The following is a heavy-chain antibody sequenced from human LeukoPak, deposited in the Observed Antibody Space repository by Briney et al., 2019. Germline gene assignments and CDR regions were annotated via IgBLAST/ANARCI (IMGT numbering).Heavy chain of an antibody. Sequence: GESLKISCKGSGYRFTNQWIGWVRQMPGKGLEWMGIIYPADSDTRYRPSFQGQVTISVDKSITTAYLQWSSLKASDTAIYYCARHLWNYGRSDAFDIWGQGTMVTVSS. CDR1: GYRFTNQW. J-gene: IGHJ3*02. CDR3: ARHLWNYGRSDAFDI. CDR2: IYPADSDT. V-gene: IGHV5-51*01. D-gene: IGHD1-7*01.